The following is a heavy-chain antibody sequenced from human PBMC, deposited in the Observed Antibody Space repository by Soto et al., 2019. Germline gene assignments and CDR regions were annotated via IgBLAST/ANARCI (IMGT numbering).Heavy chain of an antibody. V-gene: IGHV4-4*02. CDR2: IYHSGST. J-gene: IGHJ6*02. CDR1: GGSISSSNR. D-gene: IGHD1-26*01. CDR3: ARVSGSYYYGMDV. Sequence: QVQLQESGPGLVKPSGTLSLTCAVSGGSISSSNRWSWVRQPPGKGLEWIGEIYHSGSTNYNPSLKSRVTISVDESKNQFTLKLSSVTAADTAVYYCARVSGSYYYGMDVWGQGTTVTVSS.